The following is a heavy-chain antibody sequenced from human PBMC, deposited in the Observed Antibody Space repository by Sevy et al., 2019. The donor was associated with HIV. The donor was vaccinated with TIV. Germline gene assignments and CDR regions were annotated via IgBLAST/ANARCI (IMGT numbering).Heavy chain of an antibody. CDR1: GGSISSYY. V-gene: IGHV4-59*01. Sequence: SETLSLTCTVSGGSISSYYWSWIRQPPGKGLEWIGYIYYSGSTNYNPSLKSRVTISVDTSKNQFSLKLSSVTAADTAVYYCARDAYYYDSSVLDAAYYYYMDVWGKGTTVTVSS. D-gene: IGHD3-22*01. CDR3: ARDAYYYDSSVLDAAYYYYMDV. CDR2: IYYSGST. J-gene: IGHJ6*03.